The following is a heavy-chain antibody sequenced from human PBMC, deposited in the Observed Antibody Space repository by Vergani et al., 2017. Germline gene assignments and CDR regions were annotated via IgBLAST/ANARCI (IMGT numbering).Heavy chain of an antibody. Sequence: EVQLVQSGAEVKKPGTTVKISCKVSGYTFSDYYMHWVQQTPGKGLEWMGLIDPEDGETKYAEKFQGRVTITADTSRDTAYMEMSRLRSEDTAIYFCVIASXSDYGDEDMPFDSWGQGTLVTVSS. J-gene: IGHJ4*02. D-gene: IGHD4-17*01. V-gene: IGHV1-69-2*01. CDR3: VIASXSDYGDEDMPFDS. CDR2: IDPEDGET. CDR1: GYTFSDYY.